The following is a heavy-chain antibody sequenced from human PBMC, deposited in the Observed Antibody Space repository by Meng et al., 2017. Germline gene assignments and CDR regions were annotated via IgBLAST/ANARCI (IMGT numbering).Heavy chain of an antibody. CDR1: GGSFSGYY. Sequence: GSLRLSCAVYGGSFSGYYWSWIRQPPGKGLEWIGSIYHSGSTYYNPSLKSRVTISVDTSKNQFSLKLSSVTAADTAVYYCARTRGGEVEFGYFDYWGQGTLVTVSS. CDR2: IYHSGST. D-gene: IGHD3-10*01. J-gene: IGHJ4*02. CDR3: ARTRGGEVEFGYFDY. V-gene: IGHV4-34*01.